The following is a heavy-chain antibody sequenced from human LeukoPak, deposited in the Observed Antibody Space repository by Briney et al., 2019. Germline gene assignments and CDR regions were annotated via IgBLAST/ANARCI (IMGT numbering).Heavy chain of an antibody. J-gene: IGHJ3*02. CDR1: GGSISSSSYY. Sequence: SETLSLTCTVSGGSISSSSYYWGWIRQPPGKGLEWIGEINHSGSTNYNPSLKSRVTISVDTSKNQFSLKLSSVTAADTAVYYCARVYYGSGRPNAFDIWGQGTMVTVSS. CDR3: ARVYYGSGRPNAFDI. D-gene: IGHD3-10*01. CDR2: INHSGST. V-gene: IGHV4-39*07.